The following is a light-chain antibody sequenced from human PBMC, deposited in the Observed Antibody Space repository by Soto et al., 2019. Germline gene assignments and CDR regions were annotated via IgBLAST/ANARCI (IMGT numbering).Light chain of an antibody. CDR3: QQYNSYPWT. V-gene: IGKV1-5*01. CDR2: DAS. Sequence: DIQMTQSPSTLSASVGDRVTITCRASQSISSWLAWYQQKPGKAPKLLIYDASSLESGVPSRFSGSASGTEFTLTISSLRPDDFATYYCQQYNSYPWTFGQGTKVEIK. CDR1: QSISSW. J-gene: IGKJ1*01.